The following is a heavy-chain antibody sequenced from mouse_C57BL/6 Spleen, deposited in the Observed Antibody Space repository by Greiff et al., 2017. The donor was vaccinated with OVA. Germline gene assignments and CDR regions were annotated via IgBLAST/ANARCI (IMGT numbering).Heavy chain of an antibody. CDR1: GFSLTSSG. V-gene: IGHV2-2*01. CDR2: IWSGGST. Sequence: VQLVEPGPGLVQPSQRLSLTCTVSGFSLTSSGVHWVRQSPGQGLEWLGVIWSGGSTDYKTAFKSKLSISKDNAKSQVFFKMNSLQAYDTAIYYCARNYYGSSYGYFDVWGTGTTVTVSS. D-gene: IGHD1-1*01. CDR3: ARNYYGSSYGYFDV. J-gene: IGHJ1*03.